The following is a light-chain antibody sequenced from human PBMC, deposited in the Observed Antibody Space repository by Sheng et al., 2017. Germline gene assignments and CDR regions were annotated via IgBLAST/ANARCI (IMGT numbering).Light chain of an antibody. CDR2: RNN. CDR3: AAWDDSLSGFV. CDR1: SSNIGINY. Sequence: QSVLTQPPSASGTPGQRVTISCSGSSSNIGINYVYWYQQLPGTAPKVLIYRNNQRPSGVPDRFSGSKSGTSASLAISGLRSEDEADYWCAAWDDSLSGFVFGTGTKVTVL. V-gene: IGLV1-47*01. J-gene: IGLJ1*01.